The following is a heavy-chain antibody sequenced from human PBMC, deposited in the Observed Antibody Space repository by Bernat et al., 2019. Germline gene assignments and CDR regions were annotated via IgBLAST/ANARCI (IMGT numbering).Heavy chain of an antibody. Sequence: EVQLVESGGGLVQPGGSLRLSCAASGFTFSSYWMSWVRQAPGKGLEWMANIKQDGSEKYYVDSVKGRFTISRDNAKNSLYLQMNSLRAEDTAVYYCARGHSGYDLRYYYGMDVWGQGTTVTVSS. CDR2: IKQDGSEK. CDR1: GFTFSSYW. CDR3: ARGHSGYDLRYYYGMDV. J-gene: IGHJ6*01. V-gene: IGHV3-7*01. D-gene: IGHD5-12*01.